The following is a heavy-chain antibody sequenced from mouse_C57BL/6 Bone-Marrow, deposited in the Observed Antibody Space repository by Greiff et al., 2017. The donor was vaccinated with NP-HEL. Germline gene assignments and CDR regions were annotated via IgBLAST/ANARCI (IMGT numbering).Heavy chain of an antibody. Sequence: LVESGAELMKPGASVKLSCKATGYTFTGYWIEWVKQRPGHGLEWIGEILPGSGGTNYNEKFKGKATFTADTSSNTAYMQLSSLTTEDSAIYYCARRRYYFDYWGQGTTLTVSS. CDR3: ARRRYYFDY. CDR2: ILPGSGGT. CDR1: GYTFTGYW. V-gene: IGHV1-9*01. J-gene: IGHJ2*01.